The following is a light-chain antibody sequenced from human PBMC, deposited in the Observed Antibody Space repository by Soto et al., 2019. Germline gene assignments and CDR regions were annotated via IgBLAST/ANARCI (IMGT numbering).Light chain of an antibody. CDR2: RNN. V-gene: IGLV1-47*01. CDR3: AAWDDSLSGLYV. CDR1: SSNIGSNY. Sequence: QSVLTQPPSASGTPGQRVTISCSGSSSNIGSNYVYWYQQLPGTAPKLLIYRNNQRPSGVPDRFSGSKSGTSAYLAISGLRSEDEDDYYCAAWDDSLSGLYVIGTGTKLTVL. J-gene: IGLJ1*01.